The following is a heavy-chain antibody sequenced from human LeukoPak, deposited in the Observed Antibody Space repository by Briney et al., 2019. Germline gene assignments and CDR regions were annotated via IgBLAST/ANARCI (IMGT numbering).Heavy chain of an antibody. Sequence: SETLSLTCAVSGGSISSGGYSWSWIRQPPGKGLEWIGYIYHSGSTYYNPSLKSRVTISVDRSKNQFSLKLSSVTAADTAVYYCARAVPYNWNPWWFDPWGQGTLVTVSS. V-gene: IGHV4-30-2*01. D-gene: IGHD1-20*01. CDR1: GGSISSGGYS. J-gene: IGHJ5*02. CDR2: IYHSGST. CDR3: ARAVPYNWNPWWFDP.